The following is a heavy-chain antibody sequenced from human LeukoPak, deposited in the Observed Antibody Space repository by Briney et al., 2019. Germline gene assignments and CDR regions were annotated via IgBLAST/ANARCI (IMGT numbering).Heavy chain of an antibody. CDR1: GYTFTSYD. V-gene: IGHV1-8*03. Sequence: GASVKVSCKASGYTFTSYDINLVRQATGRGLEWMGWMNPNSGNTGYAQKFQGRVTITRNTSISTAYMELSSLRSEDTAVYYCARRASIAARPGNWFDPWGQGTLVTVSS. CDR3: ARRASIAARPGNWFDP. D-gene: IGHD6-6*01. CDR2: MNPNSGNT. J-gene: IGHJ5*02.